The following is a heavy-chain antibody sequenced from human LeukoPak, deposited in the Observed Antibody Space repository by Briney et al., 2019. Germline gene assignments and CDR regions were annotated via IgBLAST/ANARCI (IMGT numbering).Heavy chain of an antibody. CDR2: IKDDGSEK. V-gene: IGHV3-7*04. CDR3: ARARIDY. Sequence: GGSLRLSCVGSGFTFSSYWMTWVRQAPGKGLEWVANIKDDGSEKYSVDSVKGRFTISRGNAKNLLYLQMSSLRAEDTAVYYCARARIDYWGQGTLVSVSS. D-gene: IGHD1-14*01. J-gene: IGHJ4*02. CDR1: GFTFSSYW.